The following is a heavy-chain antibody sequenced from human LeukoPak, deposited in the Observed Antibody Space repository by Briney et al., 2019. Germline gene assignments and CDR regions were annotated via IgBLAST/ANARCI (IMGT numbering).Heavy chain of an antibody. CDR1: GFTFSSYA. V-gene: IGHV3-23*01. J-gene: IGHJ4*02. Sequence: QSGGSLRLSCAASGFTFSSYAMSWVRQAAGKGLEWVSAISGSGGSTYYADSVKGRFTISRDNSKNTLYLQMNSLRAEDTAVYYCAKGQYSSSRYFDYWGQGTLVTVSS. CDR2: ISGSGGST. CDR3: AKGQYSSSRYFDY. D-gene: IGHD6-6*01.